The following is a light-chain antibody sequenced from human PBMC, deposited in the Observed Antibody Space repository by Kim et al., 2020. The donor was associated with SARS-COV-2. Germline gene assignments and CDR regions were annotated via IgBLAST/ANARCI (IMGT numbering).Light chain of an antibody. V-gene: IGLV1-51*01. CDR1: SSIIGNNY. CDR3: GTWDSSLSAV. CDR2: DNN. Sequence: QSVLTQPPSVSAAPGQKVTISCSGSSSIIGNNYVSWYQQLPGTAPKLLIYDNNKRPSGIPDRFSGSKSGTSATLGITGLQTGDEADYYCGTWDSSLSAVFGGGTQLTVL. J-gene: IGLJ3*02.